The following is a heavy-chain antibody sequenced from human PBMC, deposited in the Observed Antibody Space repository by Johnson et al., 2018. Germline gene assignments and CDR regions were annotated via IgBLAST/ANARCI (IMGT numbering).Heavy chain of an antibody. D-gene: IGHD6-19*01. Sequence: VQLVQSGGGLVKPGGSLRLSCAASGFTVRSIYMTWVRQTPGKGLEWVSVIYSGGSTYYAESVKGRFTISRDNSKNTLYLQMNSLRAEDTAVYYCARDLALYSSGWNYYYGMDVWGQGTTVTVSS. CDR2: IYSGGST. CDR3: ARDLALYSSGWNYYYGMDV. CDR1: GFTVRSIY. V-gene: IGHV3-66*01. J-gene: IGHJ6*02.